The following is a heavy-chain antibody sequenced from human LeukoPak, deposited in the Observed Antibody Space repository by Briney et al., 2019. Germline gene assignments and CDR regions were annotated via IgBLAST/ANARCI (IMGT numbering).Heavy chain of an antibody. J-gene: IGHJ6*03. Sequence: GASVKVSCKASENTFTGYYLHWVRQVPGQGPEWMGWINPNSGGTHFAPKFQGRVTMTSDTSISTVYMELSSLRSDDTAVYYCASQCSPTTCYKNYYMDVWGKGTTVTVS. D-gene: IGHD2-2*02. CDR3: ASQCSPTTCYKNYYMDV. V-gene: IGHV1-2*02. CDR2: INPNSGGT. CDR1: ENTFTGYY.